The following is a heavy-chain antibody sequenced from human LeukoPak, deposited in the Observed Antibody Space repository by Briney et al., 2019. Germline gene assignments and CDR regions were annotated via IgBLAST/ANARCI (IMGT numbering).Heavy chain of an antibody. D-gene: IGHD3-10*01. CDR2: IYYSGST. CDR3: ARGRDYYGSGSSGAFDI. V-gene: IGHV4-30-4*01. Sequence: SETLSLTCTVSGGSISSGDCYWSWIRQPPGKGLEWIGYIYYSGSTYYNPSLKSRVTISVDTSKNQFSLKLSSVTAADTAVYYCARGRDYYGSGSSGAFDIWGQGTMVTVSS. J-gene: IGHJ3*02. CDR1: GGSISSGDCY.